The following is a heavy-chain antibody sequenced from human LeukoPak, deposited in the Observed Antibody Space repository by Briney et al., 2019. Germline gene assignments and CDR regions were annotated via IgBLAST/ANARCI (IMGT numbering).Heavy chain of an antibody. CDR2: ISYDGSNK. Sequence: GGSLRLSCAASGFTFSSYAMHWVRQAPGKGLEWVAVISYDGSNKYYADSVKGRFTTSRDNSKNTLYLQMNSLRAEDTAVYYCARDRHGSSSSALFQHWGQGTLVTVSS. D-gene: IGHD6-6*01. CDR1: GFTFSSYA. J-gene: IGHJ1*01. CDR3: ARDRHGSSSSALFQH. V-gene: IGHV3-30-3*01.